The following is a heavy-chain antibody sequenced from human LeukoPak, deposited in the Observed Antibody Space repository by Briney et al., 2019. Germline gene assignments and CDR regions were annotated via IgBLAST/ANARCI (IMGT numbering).Heavy chain of an antibody. CDR3: AKVMLDYYDSSVGYNWFDP. D-gene: IGHD3-22*01. Sequence: SGGSLRLSCAASGFTFSSYAMSWVRQAPGKGLEWVSAISGSGGSTYYADSVKGRFTISRDNSKNTLYLQMNSLRAEDTAVYYCAKVMLDYYDSSVGYNWFDPWGQGTLVTVSS. CDR1: GFTFSSYA. J-gene: IGHJ5*02. CDR2: ISGSGGST. V-gene: IGHV3-23*01.